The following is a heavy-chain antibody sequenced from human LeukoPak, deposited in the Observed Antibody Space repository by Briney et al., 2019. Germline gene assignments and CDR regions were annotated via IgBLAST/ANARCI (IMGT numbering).Heavy chain of an antibody. Sequence: GGSLRLSCAASGFTVSSNYMTWVRQAPGKGLEWVSIIYSGGSTSYADSVKGRFTISRDNSKNTLYLQMNSLRAEDTAVYYCAKGGLERRRQFDYWGQGTLVTVSS. D-gene: IGHD1-1*01. CDR2: IYSGGST. CDR3: AKGGLERRRQFDY. CDR1: GFTVSSNY. J-gene: IGHJ4*02. V-gene: IGHV3-53*01.